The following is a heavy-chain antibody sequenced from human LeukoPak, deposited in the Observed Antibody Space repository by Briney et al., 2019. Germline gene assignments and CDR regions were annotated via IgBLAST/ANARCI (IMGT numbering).Heavy chain of an antibody. CDR3: ARVRSQYDSSGYYDY. D-gene: IGHD3-22*01. J-gene: IGHJ4*02. V-gene: IGHV4-61*01. CDR1: GGSVSSGSYY. CDR2: IYYSEST. Sequence: SETLSLTCTVSGGSVSSGSYYWSWIRQPPGKGLEWIGYIYYSESTNYNPSLKSRVTISVDTSKNQFSLKLSSVTAADTAVYYCARVRSQYDSSGYYDYWGQGTLVTVSS.